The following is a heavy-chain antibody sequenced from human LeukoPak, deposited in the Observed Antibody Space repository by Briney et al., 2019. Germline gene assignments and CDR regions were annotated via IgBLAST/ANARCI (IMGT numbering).Heavy chain of an antibody. CDR2: IKQDGSER. V-gene: IGHV3-7*03. D-gene: IGHD5-18*01. Sequence: PGGSLRLSCAASGFTFSSYWMTWVRQAPGKGLEWVANIKQDGSERYYADSVKGRFTISRDNAKNSLYLEMNSLRVEDTAVYYCARGGYSYGSFDYWGQGTLVTVSS. CDR1: GFTFSSYW. J-gene: IGHJ4*02. CDR3: ARGGYSYGSFDY.